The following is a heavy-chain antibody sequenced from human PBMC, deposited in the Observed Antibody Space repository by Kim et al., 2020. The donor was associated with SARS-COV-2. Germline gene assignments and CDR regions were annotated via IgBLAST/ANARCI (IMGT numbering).Heavy chain of an antibody. J-gene: IGHJ3*02. V-gene: IGHV3-30*18. D-gene: IGHD3-9*01. Sequence: GGSLRLSCAASGFTFSSYGMHWVRQAPGKGLEWVAVISYDGSTNYYADSVKSRFTISRDNSKNSLYLQMNILRAEDTAVYYCAKDIDGGYFDWLTISRGGGDAFDIWGQGTMVTVSS. CDR1: GFTFSSYG. CDR3: AKDIDGGYFDWLTISRGGGDAFDI. CDR2: ISYDGSTN.